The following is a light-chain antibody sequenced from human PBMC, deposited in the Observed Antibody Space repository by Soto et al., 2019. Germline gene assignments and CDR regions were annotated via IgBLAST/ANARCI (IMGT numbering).Light chain of an antibody. Sequence: EIVLTQSPDTLSLSPGERATLSCRASQSVSSSLAWYQQKPGQAPRLLIYDASNRATGIPARFSGSGSGTDFTLTIGSLEPEDFEVYYCQQRSNWPPEVTFGPGTKVDIK. CDR2: DAS. J-gene: IGKJ3*01. CDR1: QSVSSS. CDR3: QQRSNWPPEVT. V-gene: IGKV3-11*01.